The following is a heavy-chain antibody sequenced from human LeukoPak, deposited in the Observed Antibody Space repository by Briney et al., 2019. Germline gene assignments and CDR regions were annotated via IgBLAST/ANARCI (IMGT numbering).Heavy chain of an antibody. V-gene: IGHV1-46*01. D-gene: IGHD2-21*02. CDR1: GGTFSTYT. CDR3: ARGYCGGDCYSLTYMDV. J-gene: IGHJ6*03. CDR2: INPSGGST. Sequence: GASVKVSCKTSGGTFSTYTIHWVRQAPGQGLEWMGIINPSGGSTSYAQKFQGRVTMTRDTSTSTVYMELSSLRSEDTAVYYCARGYCGGDCYSLTYMDVWGKGTTVTISS.